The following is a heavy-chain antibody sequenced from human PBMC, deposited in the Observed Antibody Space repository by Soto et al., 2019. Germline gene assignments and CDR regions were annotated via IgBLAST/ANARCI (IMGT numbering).Heavy chain of an antibody. Sequence: SETLSLTCTVSCGSVSSSNYYWGWVRQPPGKGLEWIGSIYYSGNTYYNPSLKSRVTISVDTSENQFSLKLSSVTAADTAVFYCARLYWGRYFYLWGRGTLVTVSS. CDR2: IYYSGNT. V-gene: IGHV4-39*01. D-gene: IGHD7-27*01. J-gene: IGHJ2*01. CDR3: ARLYWGRYFYL. CDR1: CGSVSSSNYY.